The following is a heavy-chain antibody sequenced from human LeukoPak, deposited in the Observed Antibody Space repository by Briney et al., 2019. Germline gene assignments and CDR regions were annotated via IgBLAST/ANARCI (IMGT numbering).Heavy chain of an antibody. V-gene: IGHV3-43*01. CDR2: ISWDGGST. CDR1: GFTFDDYT. CDR3: AKDITPSSKSGYFDY. Sequence: GGSLRLSCAASGFTFDDYTMHWVRHAPGKGLEWVSLISWDGGSTYYADSVKGRFTISRDNSKNSLNLQMNSLRTEDTALYYCAKDITPSSKSGYFDYWGQGTLVTVHS. D-gene: IGHD4-11*01. J-gene: IGHJ4*02.